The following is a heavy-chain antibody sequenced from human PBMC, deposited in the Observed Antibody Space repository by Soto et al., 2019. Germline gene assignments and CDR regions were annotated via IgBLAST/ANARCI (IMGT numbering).Heavy chain of an antibody. CDR1: GGSFSGYY. J-gene: IGHJ6*02. D-gene: IGHD2-2*01. CDR3: ARGRYCSSTSCYGYSVWTDYYYYGMDV. V-gene: IGHV4-34*01. CDR2: INHSGST. Sequence: SETLSITCAVYGGSFSGYYWSWIRQPPGKGLEWIGEINHSGSTNYNPSLKSRVTISVDTSKNQFSLKLSSVTAADTAVYYCARGRYCSSTSCYGYSVWTDYYYYGMDVWGQGTTVT.